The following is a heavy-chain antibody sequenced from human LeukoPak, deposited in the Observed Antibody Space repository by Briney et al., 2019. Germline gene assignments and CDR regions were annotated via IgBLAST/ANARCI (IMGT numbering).Heavy chain of an antibody. CDR1: GDSITTYY. D-gene: IGHD6-13*01. CDR2: INYMGST. V-gene: IGHV4-59*01. CDR3: ARGVTAAASS. Sequence: SETLSLTCTLSGDSITTYYWSWIRPPPGKGLEWIGYINYMGSTNYNPSLKNRVSISADISKTQFTLRLRSVTAADTAVYFCARGVTAAASSWGQGTLVTVSS. J-gene: IGHJ5*02.